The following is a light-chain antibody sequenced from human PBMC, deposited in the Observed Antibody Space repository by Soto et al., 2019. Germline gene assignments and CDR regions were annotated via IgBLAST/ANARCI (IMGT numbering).Light chain of an antibody. J-gene: IGLJ1*01. V-gene: IGLV2-14*01. Sequence: QSVLTRPASVSGTPGQSITISCTGSNSDVGIYDFFSWYQHHPGRAPKLIVSEVSHRPSGVSNRFSGSKSGNTASLTVSGLQSEDEADYYCISYTSDDVRYVVGTGTKVTVL. CDR1: NSDVGIYDF. CDR2: EVS. CDR3: ISYTSDDVRYV.